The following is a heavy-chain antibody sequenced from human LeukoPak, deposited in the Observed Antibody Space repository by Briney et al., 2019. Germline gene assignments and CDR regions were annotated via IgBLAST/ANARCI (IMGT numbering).Heavy chain of an antibody. J-gene: IGHJ5*02. D-gene: IGHD3-22*01. CDR3: AREGYYDSSGLSNWFDP. CDR1: GFTFSSYG. Sequence: PGGSLRLSCAASGFTFSSYGMHWVRQAPGKGLEWVAVIWYDGSNKYYADSVKGRFTISSDNSKNTLYLQMNSLGAEDTAVYYCAREGYYDSSGLSNWFDPWGQGTLVTVSS. V-gene: IGHV3-33*01. CDR2: IWYDGSNK.